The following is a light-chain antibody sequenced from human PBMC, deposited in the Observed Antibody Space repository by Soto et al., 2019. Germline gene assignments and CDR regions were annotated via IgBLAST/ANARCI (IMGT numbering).Light chain of an antibody. CDR2: GAS. CDR1: QSVSNSN. V-gene: IGKV3-20*01. J-gene: IGKJ1*01. Sequence: DIVLTQSPGTLSLSPGERATLSCRASQSVSNSNLAWYQQQPGQAPRLLIYGASTRATGIPDRFSGSGSGTDFTLTISSLGPEDFAVYYCQQYGGSPRTFGQGTKVEIK. CDR3: QQYGGSPRT.